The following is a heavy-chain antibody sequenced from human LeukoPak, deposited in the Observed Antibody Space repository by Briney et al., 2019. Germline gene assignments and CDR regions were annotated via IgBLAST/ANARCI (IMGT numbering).Heavy chain of an antibody. Sequence: PGGSLRLSCAASGFTFSSYWMHWVRQAPGKGLVWVSRISDDGSSTSYADSVKGRFTISRANAKNTLYLQMNSLRAEDTAVYYCARGNYYGQDYWGQGTLVTVSS. CDR1: GFTFSSYW. V-gene: IGHV3-74*01. CDR3: ARGNYYGQDY. D-gene: IGHD3-10*01. CDR2: ISDDGSST. J-gene: IGHJ4*02.